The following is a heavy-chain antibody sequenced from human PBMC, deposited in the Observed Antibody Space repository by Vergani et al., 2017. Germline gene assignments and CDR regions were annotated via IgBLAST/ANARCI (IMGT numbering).Heavy chain of an antibody. CDR3: ARHRRIAAAGTWGEWFDP. J-gene: IGHJ5*02. CDR2: IYPGDSDT. Sequence: EVQLVQSGAEVKKPGESLKISCKGSGYSFTSYWIGWVRQMPGKGLEWMGIIYPGDSDTRYSPSFQGQVTISADKSISTAYLQWSSLKASDTAMYYCARHRRIAAAGTWGEWFDPWGQGTLVTVSS. D-gene: IGHD6-13*01. CDR1: GYSFTSYW. V-gene: IGHV5-51*01.